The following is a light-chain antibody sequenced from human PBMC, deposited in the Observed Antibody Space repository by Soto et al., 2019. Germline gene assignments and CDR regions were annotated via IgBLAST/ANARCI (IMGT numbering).Light chain of an antibody. CDR1: SSDVGAYTS. CDR2: DIN. J-gene: IGLJ2*01. CDR3: ASYATTGAVV. Sequence: QSVLTQPASASGSPGQSITISCSGTSSDVGAYTSVSWYQQHPGTATQLIIYDINSRPSGASDRFSGSKSGNTASLTISGLQTEDEADYYCASYATTGAVVFGGGTQLTVL. V-gene: IGLV2-14*03.